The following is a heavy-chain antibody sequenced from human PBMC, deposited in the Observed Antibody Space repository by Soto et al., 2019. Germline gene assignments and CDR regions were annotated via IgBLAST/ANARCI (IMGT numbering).Heavy chain of an antibody. D-gene: IGHD2-21*01. CDR1: GYTFISYY. CDR3: ARGDWDY. CDR2: INPSVGST. J-gene: IGHJ4*02. Sequence: QVQLVQSGAEVKKPGASVKVSCKASGYTFISYYIHWVRQAPGQGLEWMGIINPSVGSTTYAQNYQGRVTMTRDTATSTLYMELSSLRSEDTAVYYCARGDWDYWGQGTLVTVSS. V-gene: IGHV1-46*01.